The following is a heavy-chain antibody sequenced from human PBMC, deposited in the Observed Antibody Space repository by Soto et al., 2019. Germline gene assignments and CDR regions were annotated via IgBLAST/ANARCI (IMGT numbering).Heavy chain of an antibody. D-gene: IGHD2-15*01. V-gene: IGHV1-18*04. CDR1: GYTFTSYG. Sequence: QVPLVQSGAEVKKPGASVKVSCKASGYTFTSYGISWVRQAPGQGLDWMGWISAYNGNTKYAQDLQGRVTMTTDTSTSTAYMELRSLRSDDTAMYYCARFSGGSYNTYYFDYGMDVWGQGTTVTVSS. CDR3: ARFSGGSYNTYYFDYGMDV. J-gene: IGHJ6*02. CDR2: ISAYNGNT.